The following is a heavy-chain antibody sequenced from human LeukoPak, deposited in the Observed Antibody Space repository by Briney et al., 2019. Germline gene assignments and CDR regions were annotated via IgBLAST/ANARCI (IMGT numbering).Heavy chain of an antibody. D-gene: IGHD5-18*01. CDR3: SRGPLPVTYSYDY. CDR2: ISSSGSTI. J-gene: IGHJ4*02. CDR1: GFTFSDYD. Sequence: GGSLRLSCAASGFTFSDYDMSWIRQAPGKGLEWVSYISSSGSTIYYADSVKGRFTISRDNAKNSLYLQMNSLRADDTAVYYCSRGPLPVTYSYDYWGQGTLVTVSS. V-gene: IGHV3-11*04.